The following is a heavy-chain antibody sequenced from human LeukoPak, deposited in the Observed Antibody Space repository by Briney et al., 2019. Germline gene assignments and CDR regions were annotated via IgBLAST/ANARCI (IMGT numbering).Heavy chain of an antibody. D-gene: IGHD2-15*01. Sequence: SETLSLTCTVSGGSISSGGYYWSWIRQHPGQGLEWIGYIYYSGSTYYNPSLKSRVTISVDTSKNQFSLKLSSVTAADTAVYYCARLLVVVAATTYDAFDIWGQGTMVTVSS. V-gene: IGHV4-31*03. J-gene: IGHJ3*02. CDR1: GGSISSGGYY. CDR3: ARLLVVVAATTYDAFDI. CDR2: IYYSGST.